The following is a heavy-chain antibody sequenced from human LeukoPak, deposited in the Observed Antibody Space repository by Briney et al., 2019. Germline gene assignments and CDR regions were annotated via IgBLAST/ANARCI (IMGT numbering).Heavy chain of an antibody. CDR3: ASLLILRYFDWLLYPHFDY. Sequence: SETLSLTCTVSGGSISTYYWSWIRQPPGKGLEWIGSIYHSGSTYYNPSLKSRVTISVDTSKNQFSLKLSSVTAADTAVYYCASLLILRYFDWLLYPHFDYWGQGTLVTVSS. J-gene: IGHJ4*02. CDR2: IYHSGST. V-gene: IGHV4-59*08. CDR1: GGSISTYY. D-gene: IGHD3-9*01.